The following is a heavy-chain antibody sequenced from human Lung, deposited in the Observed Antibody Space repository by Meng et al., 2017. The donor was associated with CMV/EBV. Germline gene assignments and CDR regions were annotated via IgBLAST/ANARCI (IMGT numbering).Heavy chain of an antibody. V-gene: IGHV1-2*02. CDR2: IKGSSGDT. Sequence: ATVKASCKASGYVFSAYDMHYIRHAPGQGLEWMGWIKGSSGDTNLAQKFQGRVTMTRDRSINTAYMEMSWLRSDDTAVYYCARILSNTDYYGMDVWAQGTTATVSS. D-gene: IGHD1/OR15-1a*01. J-gene: IGHJ6*02. CDR1: GYVFSAYD. CDR3: ARILSNTDYYGMDV.